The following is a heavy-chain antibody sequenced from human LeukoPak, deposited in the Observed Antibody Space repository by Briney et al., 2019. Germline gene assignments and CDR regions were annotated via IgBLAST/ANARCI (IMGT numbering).Heavy chain of an antibody. D-gene: IGHD2-15*01. J-gene: IGHJ6*02. CDR3: ARSPVYCSGGSCYGSYYYYYGMDV. CDR1: GGSISSGSYY. V-gene: IGHV4-61*02. CDR2: IHTSGST. Sequence: SETLSLTCTVSGGSISSGSYYWSWIRQPAGKGLEWIGRIHTSGSTNYNPSLKSRVTISVDTSKNQFSLKLSSVTAADTAVYYCARSPVYCSGGSCYGSYYYYYGMDVWGQGTTVTVSS.